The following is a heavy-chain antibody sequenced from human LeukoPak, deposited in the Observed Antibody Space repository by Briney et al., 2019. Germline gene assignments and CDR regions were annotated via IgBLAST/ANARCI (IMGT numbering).Heavy chain of an antibody. V-gene: IGHV7-4-1*02. CDR2: INTNTGNP. CDR1: GYTFTSYA. CDR3: ARDPGWRYYDFWSGYSPRVSEL. D-gene: IGHD3-3*01. J-gene: IGHJ6*02. Sequence: GASVKVSCKASGYTFTSYAMNWVRQAPGQGLEWMGWINTNTGNPTYAQGFTGRFVFSLDTSVSTAYLQISSLKAEDTAVYYCARDPGWRYYDFWSGYSPRVSELWGQGTTVTVSS.